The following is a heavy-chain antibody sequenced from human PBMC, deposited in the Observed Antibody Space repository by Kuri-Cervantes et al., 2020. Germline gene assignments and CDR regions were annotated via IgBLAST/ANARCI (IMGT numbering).Heavy chain of an antibody. CDR1: GFTFSDYY. CDR3: ARDFTMSNFDY. Sequence: GESLKISCAASGFTFSDYYMSWIRQAPGKGLEWVSYISSSGSTIYYADSVKGRFTISRDNAKNSLYLQMNSLRAEDTAVYYCARDFTMSNFDYWGQGTLVTVSS. CDR2: ISSSGSTI. J-gene: IGHJ4*02. V-gene: IGHV3-11*04.